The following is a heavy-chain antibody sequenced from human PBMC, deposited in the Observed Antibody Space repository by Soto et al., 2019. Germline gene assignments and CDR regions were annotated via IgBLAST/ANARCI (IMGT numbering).Heavy chain of an antibody. V-gene: IGHV4-39*01. Sequence: SETLSLTCTVSGGSISSSSYYWGWIRQPPGKGLEWIGSIYYSGSTYYNPSLKSRVTISVDTSKNQFSLKLSSVTAADTAVYYCARVGGGYCSGGSCYAINWFDPWGQGTLVTVS. J-gene: IGHJ5*02. CDR3: ARVGGGYCSGGSCYAINWFDP. CDR2: IYYSGST. D-gene: IGHD2-15*01. CDR1: GGSISSSSYY.